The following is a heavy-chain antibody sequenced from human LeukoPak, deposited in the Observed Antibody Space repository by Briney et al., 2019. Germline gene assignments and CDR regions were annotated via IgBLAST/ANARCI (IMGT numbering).Heavy chain of an antibody. V-gene: IGHV4-34*01. CDR2: INHSGST. Sequence: SETLSLTCAVYGGSFSGYYWSWIRQPPGKGLEWIGEINHSGSTNYNPSLKSRVTISVGTSKNQFSLKLSSVTAADTAVYYCASSSGYSYGLDYWGQGTLVTVSS. CDR1: GGSFSGYY. CDR3: ASSSGYSYGLDY. D-gene: IGHD5-18*01. J-gene: IGHJ4*02.